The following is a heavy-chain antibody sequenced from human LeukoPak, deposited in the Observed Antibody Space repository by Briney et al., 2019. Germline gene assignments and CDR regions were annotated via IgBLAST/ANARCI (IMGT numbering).Heavy chain of an antibody. Sequence: ASVKVSCKASGYTFTNYGISWVRQAPGQGLEWMGWISAYNGNTNYAQKLQGRVTMTTDTSTSTAYMELRSLRSEDTAVYYCARGPGSSEYTFLAFDIWGQGTMVTVSS. CDR1: GYTFTNYG. CDR3: ARGPGSSEYTFLAFDI. V-gene: IGHV1-18*01. D-gene: IGHD6-6*01. CDR2: ISAYNGNT. J-gene: IGHJ3*02.